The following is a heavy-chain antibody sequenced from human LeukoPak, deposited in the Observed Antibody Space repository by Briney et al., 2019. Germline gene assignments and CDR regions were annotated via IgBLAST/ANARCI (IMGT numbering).Heavy chain of an antibody. CDR1: GFTFSRYS. CDR3: AGAGRDYYYYMDV. Sequence: GGSLRLSCAASGFTFSRYSMNWVRQAPGKGLEWISHIGSRSSTRYYADSVKGRFTISRDNAKNSLFLQMNSLRAEDTAVYYCAGAGRDYYYYMDVWGKGTTVTVSS. J-gene: IGHJ6*03. V-gene: IGHV3-48*01. CDR2: IGSRSSTR. D-gene: IGHD3-10*01.